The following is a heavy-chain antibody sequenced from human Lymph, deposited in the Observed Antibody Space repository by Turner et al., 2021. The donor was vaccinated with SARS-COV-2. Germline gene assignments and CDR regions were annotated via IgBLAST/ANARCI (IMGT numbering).Heavy chain of an antibody. CDR1: GITFDDYA. Sequence: EVQLVESGGGVVQPGGSLRLSCAASGITFDDYAMHCVRQGPGKGLEWVSLISGDGGGTYYADSVKGRFTISRDNSKNSLSLQMNSLRAEDTALYYCAKDPGYCSGGSCYSRTYFDFWGQGTLVTVSA. CDR3: AKDPGYCSGGSCYSRTYFDF. V-gene: IGHV3-43*02. CDR2: ISGDGGGT. J-gene: IGHJ4*02. D-gene: IGHD2-15*01.